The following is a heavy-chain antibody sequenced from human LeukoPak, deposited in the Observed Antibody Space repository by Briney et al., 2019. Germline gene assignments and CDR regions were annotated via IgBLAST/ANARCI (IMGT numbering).Heavy chain of an antibody. J-gene: IGHJ4*02. Sequence: PGGSLRLSCTASGFTFGDYAMSWFRQAPGKGLEWVGFIRSKAYGGTTEYAASVKGRFTISRDDSKSIAYLQMNSLKTEDTAVYYCTRRAIAVADTDPFDYWGQGTLVTSPQ. V-gene: IGHV3-49*03. D-gene: IGHD6-19*01. CDR1: GFTFGDYA. CDR2: IRSKAYGGTT. CDR3: TRRAIAVADTDPFDY.